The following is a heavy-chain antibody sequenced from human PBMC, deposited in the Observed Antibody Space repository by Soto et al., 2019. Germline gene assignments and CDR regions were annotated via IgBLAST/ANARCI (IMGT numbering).Heavy chain of an antibody. V-gene: IGHV3-15*07. J-gene: IGHJ6*02. CDR3: ATMGHCSNGVCSYYYYGMDV. CDR2: IKSKIDGGTS. D-gene: IGHD2-8*01. CDR1: GFTFSHAW. Sequence: SGGSLRLSCEASGFTFSHAWMNWVRQAPGKGLEWVGRIKSKIDGGTSDYAAPVKGRFSISRDDSKDTLFLQMNSLKTEDTAVYFCATMGHCSNGVCSYYYYGMDVWGLGTTVTVSS.